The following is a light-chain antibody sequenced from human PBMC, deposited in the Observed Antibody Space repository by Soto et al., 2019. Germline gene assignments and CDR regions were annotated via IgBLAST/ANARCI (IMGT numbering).Light chain of an antibody. CDR2: AAS. V-gene: IGKV1-39*01. J-gene: IGKJ1*01. CDR3: QQSYSTPLT. Sequence: DIQMTQSPSSLSASVGDRVTITCRASQSISSYLNWYQQKPGKAPKLLIYAASSLQSGVPSRYSGSGSGTDFTLTISSLQPEEFATYDCQQSYSTPLTFGQGTKEEIK. CDR1: QSISSY.